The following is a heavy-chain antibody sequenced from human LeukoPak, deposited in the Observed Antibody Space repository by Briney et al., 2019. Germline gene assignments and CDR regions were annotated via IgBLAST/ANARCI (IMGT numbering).Heavy chain of an antibody. CDR2: ISYDGSNK. CDR1: GFTFSSYA. J-gene: IGHJ4*02. D-gene: IGHD3-3*01. Sequence: PGRSLRLSCAASGFTFSSYAMHWVRQAPGKGLEWVAVISYDGSNKYYADSVKGRFTISRDNSKNPLYLQMNSLRAEDTAVYYCARGAEWLLEVGYFDYWGQGTLVTVSS. V-gene: IGHV3-30*04. CDR3: ARGAEWLLEVGYFDY.